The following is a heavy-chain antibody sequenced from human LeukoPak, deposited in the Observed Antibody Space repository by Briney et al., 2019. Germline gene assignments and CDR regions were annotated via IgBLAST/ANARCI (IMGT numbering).Heavy chain of an antibody. J-gene: IGHJ4*02. CDR3: ARGREMATI. V-gene: IGHV4-39*07. Sequence: SETLSLTCTVSSGSISTSNYYWGWVRQPPGKALEWIGNIFYSGSTYYSPSLKSRVTISVDTSKNQFSLKLSSVTAADTAVYYCARGREMATIWGQGTLVTVSS. CDR1: SGSISTSNYY. CDR2: IFYSGST. D-gene: IGHD5-24*01.